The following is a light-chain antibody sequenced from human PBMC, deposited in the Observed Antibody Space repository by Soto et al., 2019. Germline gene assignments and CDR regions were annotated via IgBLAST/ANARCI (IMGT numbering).Light chain of an antibody. CDR1: QSISSW. V-gene: IGKV1-5*01. CDR2: DVS. CDR3: QQYNSYLLT. Sequence: DIQMTQSPSTLSASVGDRVTITCRASQSISSWLAWYQQKPGKAPKLLIYDVSSLESGVSSRFSGSGSGTEFTLTISSLQPDDFATYYCQQYNSYLLTFGGGTKVDIK. J-gene: IGKJ4*01.